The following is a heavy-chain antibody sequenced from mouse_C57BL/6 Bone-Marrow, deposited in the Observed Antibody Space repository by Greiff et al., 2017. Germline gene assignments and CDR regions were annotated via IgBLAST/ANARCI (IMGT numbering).Heavy chain of an antibody. Sequence: VKLVESGPGLVQPSQSLSITCTVSGFSLTSYGVHWVRQSPGKGLEWLGVIWSGGSTDYNAAFISRLSISKDNSKSQVFFKMNSLQADDTAIYYCARNPYDYDGVAYWGQGTLVTVSA. V-gene: IGHV2-2*01. D-gene: IGHD2-4*01. CDR3: ARNPYDYDGVAY. CDR2: IWSGGST. J-gene: IGHJ3*01. CDR1: GFSLTSYG.